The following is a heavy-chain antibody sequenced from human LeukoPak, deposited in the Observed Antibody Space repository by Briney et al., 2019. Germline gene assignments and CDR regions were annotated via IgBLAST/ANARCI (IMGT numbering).Heavy chain of an antibody. CDR1: GGSFSSYA. D-gene: IGHD6-19*01. V-gene: IGHV1-69*13. J-gene: IGHJ4*02. Sequence: ASVKVPCKASGGSFSSYAISWVRQAPGQGLEWMGGIIPIFGTANYAQKFQGRVTITADESTSTAYMELSSLRSEDTAVYYCARASGVYSSGWYTPCFYWGQGTLVTVSS. CDR2: IIPIFGTA. CDR3: ARASGVYSSGWYTPCFY.